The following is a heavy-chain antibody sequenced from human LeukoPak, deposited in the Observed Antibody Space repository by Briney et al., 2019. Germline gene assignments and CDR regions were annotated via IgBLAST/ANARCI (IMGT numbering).Heavy chain of an antibody. V-gene: IGHV4-38-2*01. J-gene: IGHJ4*02. CDR2: IHHSGST. Sequence: SETLSLTCAVSGYSISRGYHWGWIRQPPGKGLEWIGSIHHSGSTYYNSSLKSRVTISVDTPKNQFSLKVSSVTAADTAVYYCARVNWNPDYWGQGTLVTVSS. D-gene: IGHD1-1*01. CDR3: ARVNWNPDY. CDR1: GYSISRGYH.